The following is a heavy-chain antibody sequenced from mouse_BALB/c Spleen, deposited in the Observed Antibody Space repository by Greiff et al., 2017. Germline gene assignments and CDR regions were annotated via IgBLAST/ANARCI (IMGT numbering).Heavy chain of an antibody. CDR3: ARSGDYDEGAWFAY. CDR1: GYSFTGYF. D-gene: IGHD2-4*01. V-gene: IGHV1-20*02. CDR2: INPYNGDT. J-gene: IGHJ3*01. Sequence: VQLQQSGPELVKPGASVKISCKASGYSFTGYFMNWVLQSHGKSLEWIGRINPYNGDTFYNQKFKGKATLTVDKSSNTAHMELRSLASEDSAVYYCARSGDYDEGAWFAYWGQGTLVTVSA.